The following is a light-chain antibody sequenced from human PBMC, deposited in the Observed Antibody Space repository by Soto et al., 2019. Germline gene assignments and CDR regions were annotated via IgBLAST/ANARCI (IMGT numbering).Light chain of an antibody. CDR1: QSVSSN. CDR2: DAS. J-gene: IGKJ1*01. Sequence: EIVMTQSPATLSVSPGERATLSCRASQSVSSNLAWYQQKPGQAPRLLIYDASTWATGIPARFSGSGSGTEFTLTISSLQSEDFAVYYRQHYRNWPKTFGQGTKVDIK. CDR3: QHYRNWPKT. V-gene: IGKV3-15*01.